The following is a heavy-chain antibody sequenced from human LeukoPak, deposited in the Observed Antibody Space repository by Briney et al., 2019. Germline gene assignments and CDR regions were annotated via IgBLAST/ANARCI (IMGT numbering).Heavy chain of an antibody. CDR3: ARHVPQDIVVVPAAIPHFDY. CDR1: GGSISRYY. J-gene: IGHJ4*02. Sequence: PSQTLSLTCTVSGGSISRYYWSWIRQPPGKGLEWIGYIYYTGSTDYNPSLNSRVTISLDTSKSQFSLKLSSVTAADTAVYYCARHVPQDIVVVPAAIPHFDYWGQGTLVTVSS. D-gene: IGHD2-2*02. V-gene: IGHV4-59*08. CDR2: IYYTGST.